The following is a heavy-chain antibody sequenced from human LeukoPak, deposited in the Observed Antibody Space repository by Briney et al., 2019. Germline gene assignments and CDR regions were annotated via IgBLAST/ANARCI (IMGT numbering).Heavy chain of an antibody. J-gene: IGHJ4*02. V-gene: IGHV3-7*01. CDR2: IKQDGRVK. D-gene: IGHD4-23*01. Sequence: GGSLRLSCVASGFTFPNYWMSWVRQAPVKGLEWVANIKQDGRVKQYVDSMKGRFTISRDNAKNSLYPQMNSLRAEDTAVYYCARDRDDGGFDYWGQGILVTVSS. CDR3: ARDRDDGGFDY. CDR1: GFTFPNYW.